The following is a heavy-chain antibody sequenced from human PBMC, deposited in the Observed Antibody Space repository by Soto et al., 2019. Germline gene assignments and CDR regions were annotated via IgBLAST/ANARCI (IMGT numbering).Heavy chain of an antibody. V-gene: IGHV1-69*13. CDR2: IIPIFGTA. CDR1: GGTFSSYA. J-gene: IGHJ6*02. D-gene: IGHD1-26*01. CDR3: ARGMYSGSYYGVYYGMDV. Sequence: SVKVSCKASGGTFSSYAISWVRQAPGQGLEWMGGIIPIFGTANYAQKFQGRVTITADESKSTAYMELSSLRSEDKAVYYRARGMYSGSYYGVYYGMDVWGQGTTVTVSS.